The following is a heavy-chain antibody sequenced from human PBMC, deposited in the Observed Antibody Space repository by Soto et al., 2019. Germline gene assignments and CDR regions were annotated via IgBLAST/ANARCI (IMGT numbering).Heavy chain of an antibody. D-gene: IGHD6-13*01. J-gene: IGHJ6*03. Sequence: PGGSLRLSCAASGFTFSDHYMDWVRQAPGKGLEWVGRTRNKANSYTTEYAASVKGRFTISRDDSKNSLYLQMNSLKTEDTAVYYCARVYSSSWYDYYYYYMDVWGKGTTVTVSS. CDR1: GFTFSDHY. V-gene: IGHV3-72*01. CDR2: TRNKANSYTT. CDR3: ARVYSSSWYDYYYYYMDV.